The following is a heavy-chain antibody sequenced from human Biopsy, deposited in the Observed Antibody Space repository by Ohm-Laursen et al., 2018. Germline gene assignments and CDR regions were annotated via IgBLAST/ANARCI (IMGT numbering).Heavy chain of an antibody. V-gene: IGHV4-59*02. J-gene: IGHJ6*02. CDR3: ARDSGILNYGNFRYYHYYGMDV. D-gene: IGHD4-11*01. Sequence: SQTLSLTCTVSGDSVTKYYWSWIRQPPGKGLEWIGHIYYSVMTNYNPSLQSRVSISVDTFRNQASLTLSSVTAADTAVYYCARDSGILNYGNFRYYHYYGMDVWGQGTKVTVSS. CDR2: IYYSVMT. CDR1: GDSVTKYY.